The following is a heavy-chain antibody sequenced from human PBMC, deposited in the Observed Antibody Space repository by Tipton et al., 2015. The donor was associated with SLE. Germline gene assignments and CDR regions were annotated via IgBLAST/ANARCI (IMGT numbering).Heavy chain of an antibody. CDR1: GFTFSSYA. D-gene: IGHD1-26*01. Sequence: SLRLSCAASGFTFSSYAMHWVRQAPGKGLEYVSAISSNGGSTYYANSVKGRFTISRDNAKNSLYLQMNSLRAEDTAVYYCARDRIVGATIEKFDYWGQGTLVTVSS. J-gene: IGHJ4*02. V-gene: IGHV3-64*01. CDR3: ARDRIVGATIEKFDY. CDR2: ISSNGGST.